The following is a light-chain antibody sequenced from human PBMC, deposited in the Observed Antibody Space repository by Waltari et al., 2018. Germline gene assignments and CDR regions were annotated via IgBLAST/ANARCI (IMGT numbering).Light chain of an antibody. V-gene: IGKV1-39*01. CDR1: QNIDTF. CDR3: QQSHTMLYT. J-gene: IGKJ2*01. CDR2: GAS. Sequence: DIQLTQSPSSLSASLGDRVTITCRASQNIDTFLNWYQQRPGKAPKVLIYGASSLQTGVPSRFSGSGSGTQFTLTIRSLQPDDFATYYRQQSHTMLYTFGQGTKLEIK.